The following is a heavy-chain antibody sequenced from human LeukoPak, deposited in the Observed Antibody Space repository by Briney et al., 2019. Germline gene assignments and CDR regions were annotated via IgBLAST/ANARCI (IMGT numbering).Heavy chain of an antibody. CDR3: AKDFRSGWELDY. CDR1: GFTVSSSY. J-gene: IGHJ4*02. V-gene: IGHV3-23*01. D-gene: IGHD6-19*01. Sequence: PGGSLRLSCAASGFTVSSSYMSWVRQAPGKGLEWVSAISGSGGSTYYADSVKGRFTISRDNSKNTLYLQMNSLRAEDTAVYYCAKDFRSGWELDYWGQGTLVTVSS. CDR2: ISGSGGST.